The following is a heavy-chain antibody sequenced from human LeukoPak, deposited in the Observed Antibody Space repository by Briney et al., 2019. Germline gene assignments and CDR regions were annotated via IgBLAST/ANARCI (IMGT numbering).Heavy chain of an antibody. J-gene: IGHJ4*02. CDR2: IRRKAHGGTT. CDR3: TRVTYYYDNSGYFHFDS. V-gene: IGHV3-49*04. D-gene: IGHD3-22*01. CDR1: GFTFGDYA. Sequence: KSGGSLRLSCTTSGFTFGDYAMSWVRQAPGKGLEWVSFIRRKAHGGTTEYAASVKGRFSSSRDDSKSIAYLQMNSLKTEDTAVYFCTRVTYYYDNSGYFHFDSWGRGSLVTVSS.